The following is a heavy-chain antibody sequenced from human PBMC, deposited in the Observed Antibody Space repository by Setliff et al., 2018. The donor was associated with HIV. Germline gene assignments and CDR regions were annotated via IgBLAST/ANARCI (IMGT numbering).Heavy chain of an antibody. J-gene: IGHJ6*03. CDR2: IIPILGVA. CDR3: VRGVQSPPHYSYYYMDV. CDR1: RSTFNSHT. Sequence: KVSCKASRSTFNSHTINWVRQAPGQGLDWMGRIIPILGVANYAQRFQGKVTITADKSTSTAYMELTSLRFDDTAMYYCVRGVQSPPHYSYYYMDVWGEGTMVTVS. D-gene: IGHD3-3*01. V-gene: IGHV1-69*02.